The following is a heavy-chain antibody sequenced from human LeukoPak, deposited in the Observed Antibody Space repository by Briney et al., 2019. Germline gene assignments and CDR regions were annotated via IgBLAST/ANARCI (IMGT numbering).Heavy chain of an antibody. V-gene: IGHV3-48*03. J-gene: IGHJ4*02. CDR3: ASEFGIVGATTREADY. D-gene: IGHD1-26*01. Sequence: GGSLRLSCAASGFTFSSYEMNWVRQAPGKGLEWVSYISSSGSTIYYADSVKGRFTISRDNAKNSLYLQMNSLRAEDTAVYYCASEFGIVGATTREADYWGQGTLVTVSS. CDR2: ISSSGSTI. CDR1: GFTFSSYE.